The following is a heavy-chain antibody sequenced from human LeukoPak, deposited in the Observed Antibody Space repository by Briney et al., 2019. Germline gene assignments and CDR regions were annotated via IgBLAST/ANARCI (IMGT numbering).Heavy chain of an antibody. V-gene: IGHV3-33*01. CDR1: GFTFSSYG. J-gene: IGHJ5*02. Sequence: GGSLRLSCAASGFTFSSYGMHWVRQAPGKGLEWVAVIWYDGSNKYYADSVKGRFTISRDNSKNTLYLQMNSLRAEDTAVYYCARDSIAAAGAFDPWGQGTLVTVSS. D-gene: IGHD6-13*01. CDR2: IWYDGSNK. CDR3: ARDSIAAAGAFDP.